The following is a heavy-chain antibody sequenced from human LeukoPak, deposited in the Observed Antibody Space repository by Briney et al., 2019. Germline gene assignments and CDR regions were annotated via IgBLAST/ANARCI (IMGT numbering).Heavy chain of an antibody. CDR3: AKDWHYYDSSGYYYDGY. D-gene: IGHD3-22*01. V-gene: IGHV3-30*18. Sequence: GGSLRLSCAASGFTFSSYGMHWVRQAPGKGLEWVAVISYDGSNKYYADSVKGQFTISRDNSKNTLYLQMNSLRAEDTAVYYCAKDWHYYDSSGYYYDGYWGQGTLVTVSS. J-gene: IGHJ4*02. CDR2: ISYDGSNK. CDR1: GFTFSSYG.